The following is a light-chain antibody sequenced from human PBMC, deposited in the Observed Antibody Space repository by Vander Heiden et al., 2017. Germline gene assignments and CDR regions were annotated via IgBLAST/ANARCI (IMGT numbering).Light chain of an antibody. CDR3: QSYDSSLSEV. CDR2: GNS. V-gene: IGLV1-40*01. Sequence: QSVLTQPPSVSGAPGQRVTISCTGRSSNIGAGYDVHWYQQLPGTAPKLLIYGNSNRPSGVPDRFSGSKSGTSASLAITGLQAEDEADYYCQSYDSSLSEVFGTGTKVTVL. CDR1: SSNIGAGYD. J-gene: IGLJ1*01.